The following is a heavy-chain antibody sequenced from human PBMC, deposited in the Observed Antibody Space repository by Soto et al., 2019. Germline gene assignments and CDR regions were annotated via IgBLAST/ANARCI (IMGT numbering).Heavy chain of an antibody. V-gene: IGHV1-18*01. D-gene: IGHD2-15*01. CDR3: ARDARMGLPPSGYYYYGMDV. Sequence: ASVKVSCKASGYTFTSYGISWVRQAPGQGLEWMGWISAYNGNTNYAQKLQGRVTMTTDTSTSTAYMELRSLRSDDTAVYYCARDARMGLPPSGYYYYGMDVWGQGTTVTVSS. CDR1: GYTFTSYG. CDR2: ISAYNGNT. J-gene: IGHJ6*02.